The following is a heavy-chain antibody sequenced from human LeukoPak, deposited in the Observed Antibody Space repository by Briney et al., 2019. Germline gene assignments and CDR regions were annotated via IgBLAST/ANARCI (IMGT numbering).Heavy chain of an antibody. CDR2: IYYSGST. V-gene: IGHV4-31*03. Sequence: SETLSLTCTVSGGSISSGGYYWSWIRQHPGKGLEWIGYIYYSGSTYYNPSLKSRVTISVDTSKNQFSLKLSSVTAADTAVYYCARAKSDSSSYYYYYMDVWGKGTTVTVSS. D-gene: IGHD2/OR15-2a*01. J-gene: IGHJ6*03. CDR1: GGSISSGGYY. CDR3: ARAKSDSSSYYYYYMDV.